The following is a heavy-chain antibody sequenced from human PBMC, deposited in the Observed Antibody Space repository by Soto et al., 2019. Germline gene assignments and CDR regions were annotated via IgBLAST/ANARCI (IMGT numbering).Heavy chain of an antibody. CDR1: GYTFTGYY. J-gene: IGHJ3*02. CDR2: INPNSGGT. CDR3: ARDATGYSYGHDAFDI. V-gene: IGHV1-2*02. Sequence: ASVKVSCKASGYTFTGYYMHWVRQAPGQGLEWMGWINPNSGGTNYAQKFQGRVTMTRDTSITTAYMELSRLRSDDTAVYYCARDATGYSYGHDAFDIWGQGTMVTVSS. D-gene: IGHD5-18*01.